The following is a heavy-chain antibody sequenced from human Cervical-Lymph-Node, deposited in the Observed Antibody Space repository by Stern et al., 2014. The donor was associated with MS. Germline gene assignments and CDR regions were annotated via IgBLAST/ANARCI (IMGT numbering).Heavy chain of an antibody. D-gene: IGHD2-2*01. CDR1: GGSISSGGYY. CDR2: IYYSGST. Sequence: QLQLQESGPGLVKPSQTLSLTCTVSGGSISSGGYYWSWIRQHPGKGLEXIGYIYYSGSTYYNPSLKSRVTISVDTSKNQFSLKLSSVTAADTAVYYCARAPFDIVVVPPDYWGQGTLVTVSS. CDR3: ARAPFDIVVVPPDY. J-gene: IGHJ4*02. V-gene: IGHV4-31*03.